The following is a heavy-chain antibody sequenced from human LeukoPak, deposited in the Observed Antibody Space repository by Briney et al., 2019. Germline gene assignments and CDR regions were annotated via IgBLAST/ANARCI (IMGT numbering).Heavy chain of an antibody. CDR1: GGSISSYY. CDR3: ARGIYMYSSSPFDY. D-gene: IGHD6-6*01. V-gene: IGHV4-4*07. Sequence: SETLSLTCTVSGGSISSYYWSWIRQPAGKGLEWIGRIYTSGSTNYNPSLKSRVTISVDTSKNQFSLKLSSVTAADTAVYYCARGIYMYSSSPFDYWGQGTLVTVSS. CDR2: IYTSGST. J-gene: IGHJ4*02.